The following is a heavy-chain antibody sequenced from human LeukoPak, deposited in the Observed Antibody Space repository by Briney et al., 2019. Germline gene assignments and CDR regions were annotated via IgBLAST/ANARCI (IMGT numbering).Heavy chain of an antibody. Sequence: PSQTLSLTCAVSGGSISSGGYSWSWIRQPPGRGLEWIGYISSTGSTYYNPSLKSRLSISLDTSKNQFSLNLSSVTAADTAVFYCARLGVTQDAFDIWGQGTMDTVSS. CDR1: GGSISSGGYS. D-gene: IGHD3-10*01. J-gene: IGHJ3*02. CDR3: ARLGVTQDAFDI. V-gene: IGHV4-30-4*07. CDR2: ISSTGST.